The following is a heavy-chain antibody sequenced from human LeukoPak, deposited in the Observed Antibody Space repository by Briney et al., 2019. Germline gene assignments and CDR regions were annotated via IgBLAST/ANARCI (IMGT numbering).Heavy chain of an antibody. J-gene: IGHJ4*02. CDR1: GGYISSYY. CDR2: IYYSGST. V-gene: IGHV4-39*01. Sequence: SETLSLTCTVSGGYISSYYWGWIRQPPGKGLEWIGSIYYSGSTYYNPSLKSRVTISVDTSKNQFSLKLRSVTAADTAVYYCARRLGGSGSYYYWGQGTLVTVSS. D-gene: IGHD3-10*01. CDR3: ARRLGGSGSYYY.